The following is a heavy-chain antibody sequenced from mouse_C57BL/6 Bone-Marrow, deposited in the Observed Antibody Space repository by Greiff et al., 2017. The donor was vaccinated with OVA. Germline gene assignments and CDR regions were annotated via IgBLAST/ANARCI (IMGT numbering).Heavy chain of an antibody. Sequence: QVQLQQPGAELVMPGASVKLSCKASGYTFTSYWMHWVKQRPGQGLEWIGEIDPSDSYTNYNQKFQGTSTLTVDKSSSTAYMQRSSLTSEDSAVYYCARWGYCDVWGTGTRVTVSS. CDR2: IDPSDSYT. J-gene: IGHJ1*03. CDR1: GYTFTSYW. CDR3: ARWGYCDV. V-gene: IGHV1-69*01.